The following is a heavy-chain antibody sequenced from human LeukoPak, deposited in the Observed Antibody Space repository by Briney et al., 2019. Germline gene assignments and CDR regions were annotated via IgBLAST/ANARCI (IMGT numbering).Heavy chain of an antibody. J-gene: IGHJ4*02. CDR2: FIHSGST. Sequence: SETLSLTCAVYGGSFSGYYWSWIRQPPGKGLEWIGEFIHSGSTNYNPSLKSRVTISVDTSKNQFSLKLSSVTAADTAVYYCARGDGYYDFWSGYYHFDYWGQVTLVTVSS. CDR1: GGSFSGYY. D-gene: IGHD3-3*01. CDR3: ARGDGYYDFWSGYYHFDY. V-gene: IGHV4-34*01.